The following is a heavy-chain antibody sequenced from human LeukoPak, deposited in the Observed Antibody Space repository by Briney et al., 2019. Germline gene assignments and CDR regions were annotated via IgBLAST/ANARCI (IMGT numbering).Heavy chain of an antibody. CDR3: ARGAKSYFDY. CDR2: IWYDGSNK. J-gene: IGHJ4*02. CDR1: GFTFSTYG. V-gene: IGHV3-33*01. Sequence: GGSLRLSCVASGFTFSTYGMHWVRQAPGKGLEWVAVIWYDGSNKYYADSVKGRFTISRDNSKNTLYLQMNSLRAEDTAVYYCARGAKSYFDYWGQGTLVSVSS.